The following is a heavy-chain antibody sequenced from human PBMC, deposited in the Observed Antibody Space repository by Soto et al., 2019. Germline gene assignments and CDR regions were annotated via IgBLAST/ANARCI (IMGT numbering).Heavy chain of an antibody. D-gene: IGHD5-18*01. V-gene: IGHV4-34*01. CDR3: ARGMDRAKTGY. J-gene: IGHJ4*02. CDR2: VSSYEGT. Sequence: PSETLSLTCGDCGGSFNGGSWTSWSWIRQSPGKGLEWIGEVSSYEGTNYNPSLWSRVTISVDTSKNQFSLTLTSVTAADTAVYFCARGMDRAKTGYWGQGTLVTVSS. CDR1: GGSFNGGS.